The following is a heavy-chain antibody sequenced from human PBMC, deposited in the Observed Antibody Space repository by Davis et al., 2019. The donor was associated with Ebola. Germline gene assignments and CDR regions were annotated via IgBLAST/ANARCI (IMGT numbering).Heavy chain of an antibody. Sequence: PGGSLRLSCAASGFTFSSYAMSWVRQAPGKGLEWVSAISGSGGSTYYADSVKGRFTISRDNSKNTLYLQMNSLRAEDTAVYYCAKVGIKVVAPGYMDVWGKGTTVTVSS. CDR1: GFTFSSYA. D-gene: IGHD2-15*01. CDR2: ISGSGGST. V-gene: IGHV3-23*01. J-gene: IGHJ6*03. CDR3: AKVGIKVVAPGYMDV.